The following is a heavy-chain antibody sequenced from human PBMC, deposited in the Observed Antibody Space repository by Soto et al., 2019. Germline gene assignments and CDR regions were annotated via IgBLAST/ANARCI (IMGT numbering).Heavy chain of an antibody. CDR3: APLIQLWPYGMDV. CDR1: GFTFSSYS. Sequence: ESGGGVVQPGRSLRLSCAASGFTFSSYSMNWVRQAPGKGLEWVSYISSSSSTIYYADSVKGRFTISRDNAKNSLYLQMNSLRDEDTAVYYCAPLIQLWPYGMDVWGQGTTVTVSS. V-gene: IGHV3-48*02. D-gene: IGHD5-18*01. CDR2: ISSSSSTI. J-gene: IGHJ6*02.